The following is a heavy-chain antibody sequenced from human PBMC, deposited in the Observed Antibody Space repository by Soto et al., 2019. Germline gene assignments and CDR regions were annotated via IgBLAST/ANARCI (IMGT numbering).Heavy chain of an antibody. D-gene: IGHD3-9*01. CDR3: ARIGFDGH. V-gene: IGHV1-18*01. CDR1: GYTFTSYG. CDR2: ISVYNDNT. Sequence: QVQLVQSGSEIKKPWAPVKVSCKAFGYTFTSYGIGWVRQAPGQGLEWMGWISVYNDNTNYEQKFQGRVTMTTETSSSTAYMELRSLKSDVTAVYYCARIGFDGHWGQGTLVTVSS. J-gene: IGHJ1*01.